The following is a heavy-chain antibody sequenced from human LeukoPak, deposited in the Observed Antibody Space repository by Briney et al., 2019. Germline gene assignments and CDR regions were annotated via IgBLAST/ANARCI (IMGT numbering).Heavy chain of an antibody. CDR3: ARDNSGYSYGGYYYYMDV. V-gene: IGHV3-23*01. Sequence: GGSLRLSCAASGFTFSDYAVSWVRQAPGKGLEWVSGISGSGRTTYYEVSVKGRFVISSDNPKNTLYLQMNSLRAEDTAVYYCARDNSGYSYGGYYYYMDVWGKGTTVTVSS. CDR1: GFTFSDYA. J-gene: IGHJ6*03. CDR2: ISGSGRTT. D-gene: IGHD5-18*01.